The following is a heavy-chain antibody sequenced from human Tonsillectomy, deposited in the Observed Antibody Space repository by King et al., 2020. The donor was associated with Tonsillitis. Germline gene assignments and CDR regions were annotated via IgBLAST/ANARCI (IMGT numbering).Heavy chain of an antibody. J-gene: IGHJ4*02. D-gene: IGHD3-22*01. CDR1: GFTFSNYA. CDR2: MSGRGVST. Sequence: VQLVESGGGLVQPGGSLRLACAASGFTFSNYAMICVRQAPGKGREWVSGMSGRGVSTYYADSVKGSFTIPRDNSKNTLCLKMNSLGPEDTAVYYCAKDNSTRDFYDSSGPEGFDYWGQGTLVTVSS. V-gene: IGHV3-23*04. CDR3: AKDNSTRDFYDSSGPEGFDY.